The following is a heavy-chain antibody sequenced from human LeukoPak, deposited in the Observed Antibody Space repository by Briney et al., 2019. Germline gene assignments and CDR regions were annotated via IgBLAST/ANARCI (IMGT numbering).Heavy chain of an antibody. J-gene: IGHJ4*02. V-gene: IGHV4-39*01. CDR1: GGSISSSSYY. Sequence: SETLSLTCTASGGSISSSSYYWGWIRQPPGKGLEWIGSIYYSGSTYYNPSLKSRVTISVDTSKNQFSLKLSSVTAADTAVYYCATLCSGGSCYQIENYWGQGTLVTVSS. CDR2: IYYSGST. D-gene: IGHD2-15*01. CDR3: ATLCSGGSCYQIENY.